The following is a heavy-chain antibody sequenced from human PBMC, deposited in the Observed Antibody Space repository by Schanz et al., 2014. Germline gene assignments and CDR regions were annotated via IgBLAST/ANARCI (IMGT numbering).Heavy chain of an antibody. D-gene: IGHD6-13*01. Sequence: VQLVESGGGVVQPWGSLRLSCAASGFSFSTYAMHWVRQAPGKGLEWVAVISYDGSHKDYADSVKGRFTISRDNSKNTLYLQMNSLRAEDTAVYYCARDRQQLVGRIGYYYGMDVWGQGTTVTVSS. CDR3: ARDRQQLVGRIGYYYGMDV. CDR2: ISYDGSHK. J-gene: IGHJ6*02. CDR1: GFSFSTYA. V-gene: IGHV3-30*04.